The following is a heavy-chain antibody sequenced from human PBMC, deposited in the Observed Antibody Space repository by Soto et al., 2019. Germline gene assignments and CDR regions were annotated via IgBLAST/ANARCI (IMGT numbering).Heavy chain of an antibody. J-gene: IGHJ4*02. D-gene: IGHD3-10*01. V-gene: IGHV1-69*02. CDR2: IIPILGIA. CDR1: GGTYSSYT. Sequence: SVKVSCKASGGTYSSYTISWVRQAPGQGLEWMGRIIPILGIANYAQKFQGRVTITADKSTSTAYMELSSLRSEDTAVYYCARVDPLASGSYGFGWDSYYFDYWGQGTLVTVSS. CDR3: ARVDPLASGSYGFGWDSYYFDY.